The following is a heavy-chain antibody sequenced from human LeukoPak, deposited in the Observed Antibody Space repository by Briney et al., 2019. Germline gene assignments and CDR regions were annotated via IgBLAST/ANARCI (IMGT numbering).Heavy chain of an antibody. V-gene: IGHV1-69*13. Sequence: SVKVSCKASRDTFTNNAISWVRQAPGQRLEWMGGIIPIFGTAHYAQKFQGRVTITADESTSTAYMELSSLRSEDTAVYYCARVATPRYCSTTSCYWKGRFDPWGQGTLVTVSS. CDR3: ARVATPRYCSTTSCYWKGRFDP. J-gene: IGHJ5*02. CDR1: RDTFTNNA. D-gene: IGHD2-2*01. CDR2: IIPIFGTA.